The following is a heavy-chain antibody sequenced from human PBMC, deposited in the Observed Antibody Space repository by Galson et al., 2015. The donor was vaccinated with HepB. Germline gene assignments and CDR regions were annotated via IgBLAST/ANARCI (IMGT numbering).Heavy chain of an antibody. CDR2: IGSSGKTI. Sequence: SLRLSCAASGFTFSSYAMSWVRQAPGKGLEWVSAIGSSGKTIYYADSVKGRFTISRDNSKNTLSLQMNSLRAEDTAIYYCVKCSYTCRNNWFDPWGQGTLVTVSS. CDR1: GFTFSSYA. J-gene: IGHJ5*02. V-gene: IGHV3-23*01. CDR3: VKCSYTCRNNWFDP. D-gene: IGHD3-10*01.